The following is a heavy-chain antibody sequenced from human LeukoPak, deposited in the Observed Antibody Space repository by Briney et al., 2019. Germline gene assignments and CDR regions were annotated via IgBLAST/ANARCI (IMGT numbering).Heavy chain of an antibody. V-gene: IGHV3-11*04. CDR3: ARAHKDAFDI. CDR2: ITSSGSAI. Sequence: PGGSLRLSCAASGFTFSDYYMGWLRQAPGNGLEWVAYITSSGSAIYHADPVKGRFTISRDNAKNPLYLQMNTLRAEDTAVYYCARAHKDAFDIWGQGTMVTVSS. J-gene: IGHJ3*02. CDR1: GFTFSDYY.